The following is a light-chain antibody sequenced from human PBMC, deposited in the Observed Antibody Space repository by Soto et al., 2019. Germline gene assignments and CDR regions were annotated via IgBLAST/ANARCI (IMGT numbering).Light chain of an antibody. V-gene: IGLV2-14*01. CDR1: SSDVGGYNY. CDR3: SSYTSSSTLPYV. CDR2: DVS. Sequence: QSVLPKPAYVSGSPGQSITISCTGTSSDVGGYNYVSWYQQHPGKAPKLMIYDVSNRPSGVSNRFSGSKSGNTASLTISGLQAEDEADYYCSSYTSSSTLPYVFGTGTKVTVL. J-gene: IGLJ1*01.